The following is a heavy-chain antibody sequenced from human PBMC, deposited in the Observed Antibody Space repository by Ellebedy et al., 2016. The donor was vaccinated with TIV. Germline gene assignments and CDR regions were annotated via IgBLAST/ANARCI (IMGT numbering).Heavy chain of an antibody. V-gene: IGHV3-30-3*01. D-gene: IGHD6-13*01. CDR2: TSHDGSNK. CDR3: ARGSSSRGYFDS. Sequence: GGSLRLSXAASGFTFSYYSMHWVRQAPGKGLEWVAVTSHDGSNKYHAESVKGRFTISRDDSKNTLYLQMNTLRTEDTALYFCARGSSSRGYFDSWGQGTLVTVSS. J-gene: IGHJ4*02. CDR1: GFTFSYYS.